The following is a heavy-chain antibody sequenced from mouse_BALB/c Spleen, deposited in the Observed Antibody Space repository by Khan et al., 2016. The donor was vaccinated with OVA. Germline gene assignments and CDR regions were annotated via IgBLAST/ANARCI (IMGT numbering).Heavy chain of an antibody. CDR2: ITSSGST. Sequence: EVQLVESGPGLVKPSQSLSLTCTVTGYSITSDYAWNWIRQFPGNKLEWMGYITSSGSTSYIPSLKGRISITRDTSKNQFFLQLNSVTTEDTATYYCARWFAYWGQGTLVTVSA. CDR3: ARWFAY. V-gene: IGHV3-2*02. J-gene: IGHJ3*01. CDR1: GYSITSDYA.